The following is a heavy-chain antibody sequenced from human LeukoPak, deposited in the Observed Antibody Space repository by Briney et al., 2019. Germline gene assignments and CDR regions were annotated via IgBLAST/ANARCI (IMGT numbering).Heavy chain of an antibody. CDR3: ARDIPAAGIGGWFDP. J-gene: IGHJ5*02. Sequence: GASVKVPCKASGGTFSSYAISWVRQAPGQGLEWMGGIIPIFGTANYAQKLQGRVTMTTDTSTSTAYMELSSLRSEDTAVYYCARDIPAAGIGGWFDPWGQGTLVTVSS. CDR1: GGTFSSYA. V-gene: IGHV1-69*05. CDR2: IIPIFGTA. D-gene: IGHD6-13*01.